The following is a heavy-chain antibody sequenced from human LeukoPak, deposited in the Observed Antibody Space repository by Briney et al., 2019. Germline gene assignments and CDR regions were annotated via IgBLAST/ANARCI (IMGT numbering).Heavy chain of an antibody. CDR1: GFIFSSYW. J-gene: IGHJ4*02. CDR3: ARGPSGYHNT. CDR2: IKHDGSED. Sequence: GGSLRLSCAASGFIFSSYWMTWVRQAPGKGLEWVATIKHDGSEDYYLDSVKGRFTISRDNAKGSMWLQMNSLRAEDTAVYYCARGPSGYHNTGGQGTLVTVSS. V-gene: IGHV3-7*01. D-gene: IGHD5-12*01.